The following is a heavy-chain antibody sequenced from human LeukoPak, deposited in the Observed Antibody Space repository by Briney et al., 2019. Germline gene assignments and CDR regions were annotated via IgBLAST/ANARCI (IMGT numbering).Heavy chain of an antibody. J-gene: IGHJ3*02. CDR2: ISSSSSYI. D-gene: IGHD1-1*01. V-gene: IGHV3-21*01. Sequence: GGSLRLSCAASGFTLSRYTMDWVRQAPGKGLEWVSSISSSSSYIYYADSVKGRFTISRDNAKKSLFLQMNSLRAEDTAVYYCARDSGRRGNAFDIWGQGTMVTVSS. CDR3: ARDSGRRGNAFDI. CDR1: GFTLSRYT.